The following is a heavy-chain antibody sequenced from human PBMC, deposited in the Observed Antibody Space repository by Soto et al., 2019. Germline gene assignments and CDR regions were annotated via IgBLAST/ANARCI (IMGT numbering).Heavy chain of an antibody. J-gene: IGHJ3*02. V-gene: IGHV3-13*01. D-gene: IGHD3-16*02. Sequence: HPGGSLRLSCAASGFTFSSYDMHWVRQATGKGLEWVSAIGTAGDTYYPGSVKGRFTISRENAKNSLYLQMNSLRAGDTAVYYCARAARGLSLSRDAFDIWGQGTMVTVSS. CDR3: ARAARGLSLSRDAFDI. CDR2: IGTAGDT. CDR1: GFTFSSYD.